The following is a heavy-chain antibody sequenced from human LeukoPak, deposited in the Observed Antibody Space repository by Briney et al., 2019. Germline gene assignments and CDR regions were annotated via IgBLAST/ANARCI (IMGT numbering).Heavy chain of an antibody. CDR3: AKDGLYYDDSTHIYYFDY. J-gene: IGHJ4*02. V-gene: IGHV3-23*01. D-gene: IGHD3-22*01. CDR2: ITYTGVIK. Sequence: GGSLRLSCAASGFTFSSYATTWVRQAPGKGLEWVSSITYTGVIKYSADSLQGRLTISRDNSKNTLYLQMNNLRAEDTARYYCAKDGLYYDDSTHIYYFDYWGQGSRDAVSS. CDR1: GFTFSSYA.